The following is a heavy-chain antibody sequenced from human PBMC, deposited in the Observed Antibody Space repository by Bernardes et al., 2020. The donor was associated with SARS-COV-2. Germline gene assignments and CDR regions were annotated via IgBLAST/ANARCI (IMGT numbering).Heavy chain of an antibody. D-gene: IGHD3-10*01. Sequence: GGSLLLSCAASGFTFSVSWMQWVRQAPGPGLVWVSRLSTDGSTTNYADSVKGRFTISRDNAKNTLYLQVNSLRAEDTAVYYCARSHHFGSGNYGLDYWGQGTLVTVSS. CDR1: GFTFSVSW. J-gene: IGHJ4*02. CDR3: ARSHHFGSGNYGLDY. CDR2: LSTDGSTT. V-gene: IGHV3-74*01.